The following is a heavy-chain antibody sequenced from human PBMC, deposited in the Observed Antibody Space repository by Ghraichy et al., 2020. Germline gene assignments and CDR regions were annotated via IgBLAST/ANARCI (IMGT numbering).Heavy chain of an antibody. D-gene: IGHD3-3*01. CDR1: GFTFSSYA. CDR3: ANTGPLTIFGVDYFDY. V-gene: IGHV3-23*01. J-gene: IGHJ4*02. CDR2: ISGSGGST. Sequence: GGSLRLSCAASGFTFSSYAMSWVRQAPGKGLEWVSAISGSGGSTYYADSVKGRFTISRDNSKNTLYLQMNSLRAEDTAVYYCANTGPLTIFGVDYFDYWGQGTLVTVSS.